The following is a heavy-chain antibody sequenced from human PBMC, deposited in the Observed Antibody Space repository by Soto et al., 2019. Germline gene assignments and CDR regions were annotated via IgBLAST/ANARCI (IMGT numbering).Heavy chain of an antibody. CDR3: AKSPRGEMATD. CDR2: INTYNGMT. CDR1: GYTFINYH. Sequence: QVQLVQSGGEVKKPGASVTVSCKASGYTFINYHITWVRQAPGQGLEWMAWINTYNGMTDYAQKFQGRVTMTRDTSTSTANMELRNLRSDGPGVYFCAKSPRGEMATDWGQGTLVTVSS. J-gene: IGHJ4*02. D-gene: IGHD5-12*01. V-gene: IGHV1-18*01.